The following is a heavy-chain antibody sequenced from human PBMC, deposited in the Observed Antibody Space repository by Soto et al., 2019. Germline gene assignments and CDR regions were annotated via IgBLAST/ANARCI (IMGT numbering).Heavy chain of an antibody. CDR2: SIAYNCNT. V-gene: IGHV1-18*01. J-gene: IGHJ3*02. Sequence: GXSXKVSCKAAGYTXSSYGSSWVRQAPGQGLGWIGWSIAYNCNTNYAQKLQGRVTRTTDTSTSTAYMELRSLRSDDTAVYYCARDWELGRIVGATAFDIWGQGTMGTVSS. CDR3: ARDWELGRIVGATAFDI. D-gene: IGHD1-26*01. CDR1: GYTXSSYG.